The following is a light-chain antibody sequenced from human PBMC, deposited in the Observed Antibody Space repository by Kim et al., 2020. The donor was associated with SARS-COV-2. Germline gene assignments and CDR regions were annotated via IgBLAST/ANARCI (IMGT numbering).Light chain of an antibody. J-gene: IGLJ2*01. Sequence: APGKMARITCGGNNIGSKSVHWYQQKPGQAPVLVIYYDSDRPSGIPERFSGSNSGNTATLTISRVEAGDEADYYCQVWDNSSDHVVFGGGTQLTVL. CDR2: YDS. CDR1: NIGSKS. V-gene: IGLV3-21*04. CDR3: QVWDNSSDHVV.